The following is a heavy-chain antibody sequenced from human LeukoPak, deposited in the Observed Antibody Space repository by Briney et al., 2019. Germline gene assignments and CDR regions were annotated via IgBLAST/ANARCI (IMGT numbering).Heavy chain of an antibody. D-gene: IGHD1-14*01. CDR2: IYHSGST. Sequence: PSETLSLTCTVSGGSISSYYWSWIRQPPGKGLEWIGSIYHSGSTYYNPSLKSRVTISVDTSKNQFSLKLSSLTAAGTAVYYCARDRKYYYHMDVWGKGTTVTVSS. J-gene: IGHJ6*03. CDR1: GGSISSYY. V-gene: IGHV4-59*12. CDR3: ARDRKYYYHMDV.